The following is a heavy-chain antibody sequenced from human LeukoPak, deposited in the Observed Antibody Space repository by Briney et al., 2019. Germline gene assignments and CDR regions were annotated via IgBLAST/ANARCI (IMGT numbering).Heavy chain of an antibody. V-gene: IGHV3-23*01. D-gene: IGHD3-16*01. CDR3: AKDWGEYFDYVWGSFTSFGF. CDR2: ISGSGHRT. J-gene: IGHJ4*02. Sequence: GGSLRLSCAASGFTFSSYGVSWVRQAPGKGLEWVSGISGSGHRTYYADSVKGRFTISRDNSKNTLYLQMNSLRAEDTAVYYCAKDWGEYFDYVWGSFTSFGFWGQGTLVTVSS. CDR1: GFTFSSYG.